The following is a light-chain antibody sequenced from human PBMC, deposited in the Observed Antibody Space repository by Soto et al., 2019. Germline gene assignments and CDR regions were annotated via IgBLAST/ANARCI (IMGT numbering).Light chain of an antibody. CDR2: EVT. V-gene: IGLV2-8*01. CDR3: SSYAGNYNVV. Sequence: QSDLTQPPSASGSPGHSVTLSCTGTSSDVGGYNYVSWYQQHPGKAPKLMIYEVTKRPSGVPDRFSGSKSGNTASLTVSGLQAEDEAHYYCSSYAGNYNVVFGGGTKLTVL. J-gene: IGLJ2*01. CDR1: SSDVGGYNY.